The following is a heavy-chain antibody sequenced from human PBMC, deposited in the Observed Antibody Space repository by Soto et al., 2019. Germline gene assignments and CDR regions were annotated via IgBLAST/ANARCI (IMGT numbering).Heavy chain of an antibody. D-gene: IGHD6-13*01. J-gene: IGHJ6*02. Sequence: QVQLVQSGAEVKKPGSSVKVSCKASGGTFSSYTISWVRQAPGQGLEWMGRIIPILGIANYAQKFQGRVTITADKSTSTAYMGLSSLRSEDTAVYYCARGRSSSWYYYYYGMDVWGQGTTVTVSS. CDR2: IIPILGIA. CDR1: GGTFSSYT. V-gene: IGHV1-69*02. CDR3: ARGRSSSWYYYYYGMDV.